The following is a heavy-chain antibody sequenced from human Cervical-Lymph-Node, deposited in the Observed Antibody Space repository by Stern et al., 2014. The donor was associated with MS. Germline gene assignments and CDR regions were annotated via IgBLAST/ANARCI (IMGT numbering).Heavy chain of an antibody. Sequence: VQLVQSGAEVKKPGSSVKVSCKASGGTISNYIIGWVRQDPGQGPEWMGGIMPMFGIANYAEKFQDRVTITADESTSTAYMDLSSLRSEDTAVYYCARATSDYIWGTYRFLDSWGQGTLVIVSS. D-gene: IGHD3-16*02. CDR1: GGTISNYI. CDR3: ARATSDYIWGTYRFLDS. V-gene: IGHV1-69*01. CDR2: IMPMFGIA. J-gene: IGHJ4*02.